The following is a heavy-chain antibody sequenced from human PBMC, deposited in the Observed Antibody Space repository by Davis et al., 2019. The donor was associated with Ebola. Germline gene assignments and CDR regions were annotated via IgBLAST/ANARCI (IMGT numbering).Heavy chain of an antibody. V-gene: IGHV4-34*01. D-gene: IGHD5-18*01. CDR3: ARTAKTSVSASGLGYTYFDP. Sequence: MPGGSLRLSCAVYGESFSDYLWSWIRQSPGKGLEWIGKISHGGVSEYNPSLKSRATISVDTSKNQFSLKMSSLSAADAAVYYCARTAKTSVSASGLGYTYFDPWSQGTLVTVSS. CDR1: GESFSDYL. CDR2: ISHGGVS. J-gene: IGHJ5*02.